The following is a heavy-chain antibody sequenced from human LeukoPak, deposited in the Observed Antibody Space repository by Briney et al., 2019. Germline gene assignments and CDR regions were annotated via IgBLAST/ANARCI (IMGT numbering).Heavy chain of an antibody. D-gene: IGHD6-13*01. CDR2: IYYSGST. CDR3: ARHVREPIRSNWYLTTLYYFDY. CDR1: GGSISSSSYY. J-gene: IGHJ4*02. Sequence: SETLSLTCTVSGGSISSSSYYWGWIRQPPGKGLEWIGSIYYSGSTYYNPSLKSRVTISVDTSKNQFSLKLSSVTAADTAVYYCARHVREPIRSNWYLTTLYYFDYWGQGTLVTVSS. V-gene: IGHV4-39*01.